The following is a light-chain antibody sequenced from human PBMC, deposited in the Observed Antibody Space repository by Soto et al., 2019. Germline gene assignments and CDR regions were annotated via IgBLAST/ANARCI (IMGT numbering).Light chain of an antibody. J-gene: IGLJ1*01. Sequence: QSALTQPPSASGSPGQSVTISCTGTSSDVGGYNYVSWYQQHPGKAPQLMIYEVSKRPSGVPDRFSGSKSGNTASLTVSGLQAEDEADYYGSSYAGSNNYVCGTGTKLTVL. CDR1: SSDVGGYNY. CDR2: EVS. CDR3: SSYAGSNNYV. V-gene: IGLV2-8*01.